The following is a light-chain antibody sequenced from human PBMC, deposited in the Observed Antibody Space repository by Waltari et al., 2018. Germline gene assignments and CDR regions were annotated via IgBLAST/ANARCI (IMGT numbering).Light chain of an antibody. Sequence: ENGLTQSPGSPSLSQGERATISCRASQTVSTSYLVLFQQKPGQPPRLIIYGTSSTAADTPDSFSGSGSGTNFTLTISRLEPEDFAVYYCHQYGSSPLTFGQGTKVYIK. CDR2: GTS. V-gene: IGKV3-20*01. CDR1: QTVSTSY. J-gene: IGKJ1*01. CDR3: HQYGSSPLT.